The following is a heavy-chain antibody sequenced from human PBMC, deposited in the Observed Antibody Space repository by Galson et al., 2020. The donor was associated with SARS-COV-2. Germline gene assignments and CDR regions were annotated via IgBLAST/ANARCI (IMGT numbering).Heavy chain of an antibody. Sequence: SGPTLVKPTQTLTLTCTFSGFSLSTTGEGVAWIRQPPGKALEWLALIYWDDDKRYSPSLKSRISITKDSSKNQVVLHMTNVGPEDTGTYYCVHRGVVPDANRPTQRFGMDVSGQGATVTVSS. CDR1: GFSLSTTGEG. J-gene: IGHJ6*02. D-gene: IGHD2-2*01. V-gene: IGHV2-5*02. CDR3: VHRGVVPDANRPTQRFGMDV. CDR2: IYWDDDK.